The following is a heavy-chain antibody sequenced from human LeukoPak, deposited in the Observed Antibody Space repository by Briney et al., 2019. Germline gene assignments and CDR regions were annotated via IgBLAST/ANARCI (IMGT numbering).Heavy chain of an antibody. CDR2: IYYSGST. CDR1: GGSISNSNYY. Sequence: PSETLSLTCTVSGGSISNSNYYWGWIRQPPGKGLEWIGCIYYSGSTYYNPSLKSRVTISVDTSKNQFSLKLNSVTAADTAVYYCARGVERIFGVVNWFDPWGQGTPVTVSS. J-gene: IGHJ5*02. CDR3: ARGVERIFGVVNWFDP. D-gene: IGHD3-3*01. V-gene: IGHV4-30-4*08.